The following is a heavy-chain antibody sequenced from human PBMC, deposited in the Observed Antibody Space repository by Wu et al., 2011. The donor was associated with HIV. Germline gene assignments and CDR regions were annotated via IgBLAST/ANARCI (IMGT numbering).Heavy chain of an antibody. Sequence: QVRAGAVWAEVKKPGASVKVSCKTSGYSFTSYYIHWVRQAPGQGLEWMGIINPSGGSTSYAQKFQGRVSMTRDMSTSTVYMELSSLRSEDTAVYYCARAFLEWGSFDYWGQGTLVTVSS. CDR3: ARAFLEWGSFDY. V-gene: IGHV1-46*01. CDR2: INPSGGST. CDR1: GYSFTSYY. J-gene: IGHJ4*02. D-gene: IGHD3-3*02.